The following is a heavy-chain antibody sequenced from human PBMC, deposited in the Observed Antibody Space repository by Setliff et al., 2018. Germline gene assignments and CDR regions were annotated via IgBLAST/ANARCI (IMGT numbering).Heavy chain of an antibody. CDR1: GGSISPYF. CDR3: ARQRRIWNDLDYFDY. J-gene: IGHJ4*02. V-gene: IGHV4-59*08. D-gene: IGHD1-1*01. Sequence: SETLSLTCSVSGGSISPYFWSWIRQPPGKGLEWIGYIYHNGSTYYNPSLVSRVTISIDTSKSQFSLRLSSVTAADTAVYYCARQRRIWNDLDYFDYWGQGTLVTVSS. CDR2: IYHNGST.